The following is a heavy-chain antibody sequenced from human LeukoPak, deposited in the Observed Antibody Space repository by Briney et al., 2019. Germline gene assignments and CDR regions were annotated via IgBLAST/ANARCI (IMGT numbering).Heavy chain of an antibody. CDR2: ISWNSGTI. V-gene: IGHV3-9*01. Sequence: GGSLRLSCAASGLTFADYAMHWVRQAPGKGLEWVSGISWNSGTIAYADSVKGRFTISRDNAKNSLYLQMNSLRAEDTAVYYCARVSGLGMNEYYQHWGQGTLVTVAS. J-gene: IGHJ1*01. CDR3: ARVSGLGMNEYYQH. CDR1: GLTFADYA. D-gene: IGHD3-10*01.